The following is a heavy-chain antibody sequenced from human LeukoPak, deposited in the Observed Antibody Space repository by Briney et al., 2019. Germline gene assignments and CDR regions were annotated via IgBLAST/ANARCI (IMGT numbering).Heavy chain of an antibody. CDR1: GYTFTGYY. Sequence: ASVKVSCKASGYTFTGYYMHWVRQAPGQGLEWMGWINPNSGGTNYAQKFQGRVTMTRDTPISTAYMELSRLRSDDTAVYYCARDAYYDSSGYYPLWGQGTLVTVSS. J-gene: IGHJ4*02. CDR3: ARDAYYDSSGYYPL. D-gene: IGHD3-22*01. CDR2: INPNSGGT. V-gene: IGHV1-2*02.